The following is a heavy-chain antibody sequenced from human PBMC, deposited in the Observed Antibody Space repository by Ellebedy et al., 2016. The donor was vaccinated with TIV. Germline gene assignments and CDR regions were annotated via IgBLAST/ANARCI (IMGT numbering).Heavy chain of an antibody. J-gene: IGHJ6*02. CDR3: AKDRRGLELTPGYYYGMDV. D-gene: IGHD1-26*01. Sequence: GESLKISCAASGFTFSSYGMHWVRQAPGKGLEWLAFIRYDGSDKYYADSVKGRFTISRDNSKNTLYLQMNSLRTEDTGIYYCAKDRRGLELTPGYYYGMDVWGQGTTVTVSS. CDR1: GFTFSSYG. CDR2: IRYDGSDK. V-gene: IGHV3-30*02.